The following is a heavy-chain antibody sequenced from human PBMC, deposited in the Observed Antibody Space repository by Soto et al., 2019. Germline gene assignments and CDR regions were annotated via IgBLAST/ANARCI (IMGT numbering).Heavy chain of an antibody. CDR1: GGSXSSYY. Sequence: XETLSLTCTVTGGSXSSYYWSWIRQPPGKGLEWIGYIYYSGSTNYNPSLKSRVTISVDTSKNQFSLKLSSVTAADTAVYYCARLTRILAPNYDYWGQGTLVTVSS. J-gene: IGHJ4*02. D-gene: IGHD2-15*01. CDR3: ARLTRILAPNYDY. CDR2: IYYSGST. V-gene: IGHV4-59*08.